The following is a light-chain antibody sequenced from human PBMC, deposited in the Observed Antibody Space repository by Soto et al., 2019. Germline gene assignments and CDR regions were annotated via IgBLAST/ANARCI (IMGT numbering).Light chain of an antibody. J-gene: IGKJ2*01. CDR2: GAS. CDR3: QQYGSSLGMYT. V-gene: IGKV3-20*01. Sequence: EIVLTQSPGTLSLSPGERATLSCRASQSVSSSYLAWYQQKPGQAPRLLIYGASSRATGIPDRFSGSGSGTDFTLTISRLEPEDVAVYYCQQYGSSLGMYTFGQGTKLEIK. CDR1: QSVSSSY.